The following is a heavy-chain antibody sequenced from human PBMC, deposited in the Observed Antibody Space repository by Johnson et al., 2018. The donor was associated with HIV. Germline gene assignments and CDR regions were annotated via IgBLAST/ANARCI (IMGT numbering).Heavy chain of an antibody. CDR2: ISAAGSHQ. J-gene: IGHJ3*02. CDR1: GFTLSSYW. CDR3: ANGWFSGAFDI. V-gene: IGHV3-30*18. Sequence: QVQLVASGGGLVQPGGSLRLSCAASGFTLSSYWMSWVRQAPGKGLAWVAVISAAGSHQYYADSVKGRFTISRDNSKNTLYLQMNSLRAEDTAVYYCANGWFSGAFDIWGQGTMVTVSS. D-gene: IGHD3-10*01.